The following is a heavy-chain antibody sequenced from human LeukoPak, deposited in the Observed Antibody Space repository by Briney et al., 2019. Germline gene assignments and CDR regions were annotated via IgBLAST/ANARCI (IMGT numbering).Heavy chain of an antibody. V-gene: IGHV3-30*02. CDR1: GFSFGSYG. CDR2: IRHDGRNE. CDR3: AKHEDV. Sequence: GGSLRLSCVGSGFSFGSYGMHWVRQAPGKGLEWVAHIRHDGRNEDYADSVRGRFTISRDNSEDTLYLEMNSLRAEDTAMYYCAKHEDVWGKGTTVTVSS. J-gene: IGHJ6*04.